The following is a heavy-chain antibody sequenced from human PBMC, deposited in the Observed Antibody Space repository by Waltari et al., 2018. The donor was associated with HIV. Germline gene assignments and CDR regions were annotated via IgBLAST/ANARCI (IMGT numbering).Heavy chain of an antibody. CDR1: GFTFNYYW. J-gene: IGHJ4*02. V-gene: IGHV3-7*01. CDR3: ARALIFCNNGICYRDEFDF. CDR2: IKQDGTEK. D-gene: IGHD2-8*01. Sequence: DVQLEESGGGLVQPGGSLRLSCVASGFTFNYYWMNWIRQTPGKVLEWLASIKQDGTEKYYVDSVKGRFTVSRDNLKKSVFLHMTGLKVDDTAVYHCARALIFCNNGICYRDEFDFWGQGTLVTVSS.